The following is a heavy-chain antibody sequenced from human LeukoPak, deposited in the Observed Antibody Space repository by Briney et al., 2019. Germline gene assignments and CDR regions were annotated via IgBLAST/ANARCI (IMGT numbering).Heavy chain of an antibody. CDR3: ARLSPSVGIDY. J-gene: IGHJ4*02. CDR1: GFTFDDYA. CDR2: INTDGSST. Sequence: GSLRLSCAASGFTFDDYAMHWVRQAPGKSLEWVSRINTDGSSTSYADSVKGRFTISRDNAKNTLYLQLNTLRPEDTAVYYCARLSPSVGIDYWGQGTLVTVSS. D-gene: IGHD2/OR15-2a*01. V-gene: IGHV3-74*01.